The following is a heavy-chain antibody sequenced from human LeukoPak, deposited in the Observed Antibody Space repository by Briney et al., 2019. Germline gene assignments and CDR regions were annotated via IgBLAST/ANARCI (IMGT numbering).Heavy chain of an antibody. CDR1: GFTFSSYA. CDR2: ITGSGRRT. Sequence: GGSLRLSCAASGFTFSSYAMSWVRQAPGKGLEWVSTITGSGRRTYYTDTVKGRFTISRDNSKNTLYMQMNRLRGDDTAVYYGAKVYAPRGGRSGWYEANDYWGQGTLVTVSS. V-gene: IGHV3-23*01. D-gene: IGHD6-19*01. J-gene: IGHJ4*02. CDR3: AKVYAPRGGRSGWYEANDY.